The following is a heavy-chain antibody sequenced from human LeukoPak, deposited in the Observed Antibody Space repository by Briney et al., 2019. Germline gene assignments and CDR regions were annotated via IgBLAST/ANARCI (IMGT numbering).Heavy chain of an antibody. J-gene: IGHJ4*02. CDR3: AKRHYDFWSGFQNQMYYFDY. V-gene: IGHV3-23*01. CDR1: GFTFSSYA. CDR2: ISGSGGSI. Sequence: PGGSLRLPCAASGFTFSSYAMSWVRQAPGKGLEWVSAISGSGGSIYYADSVKGRFTISRDNSKNTLYLQMNSLRAEDTAVYYCAKRHYDFWSGFQNQMYYFDYWGQGALVTVSS. D-gene: IGHD3-3*01.